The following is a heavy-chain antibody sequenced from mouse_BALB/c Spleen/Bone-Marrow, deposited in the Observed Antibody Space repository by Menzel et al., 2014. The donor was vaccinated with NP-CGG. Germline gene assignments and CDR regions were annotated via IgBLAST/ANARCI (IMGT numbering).Heavy chain of an antibody. CDR2: INPYNGAT. J-gene: IGHJ2*01. D-gene: IGHD1-1*01. Sequence: EVNLVESGPELVKPGASVKISCKASGYSFTGYYMHWVKQSHVKSPEWIGRINPYNGATSYNQNFKDKASLTVDKSSSTAYMELHSLTSEDSAVYYCARGIYYGGYFDYWGQGTTLTVSS. V-gene: IGHV1-26*01. CDR3: ARGIYYGGYFDY. CDR1: GYSFTGYY.